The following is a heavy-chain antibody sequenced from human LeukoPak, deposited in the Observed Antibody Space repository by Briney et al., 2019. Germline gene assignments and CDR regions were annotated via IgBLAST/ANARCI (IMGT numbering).Heavy chain of an antibody. Sequence: SVKVSCKASGGTFSSYAISWVRQAPGQGLEWMGGIIPIFGTANYAQKFQGRVTITADESTSAAYMELSSLRSEGTAVYYCARTYYDYVWVQYVWGQGTLVTVSS. CDR1: GGTFSSYA. J-gene: IGHJ4*02. V-gene: IGHV1-69*13. D-gene: IGHD3-16*01. CDR3: ARTYYDYVWVQYV. CDR2: IIPIFGTA.